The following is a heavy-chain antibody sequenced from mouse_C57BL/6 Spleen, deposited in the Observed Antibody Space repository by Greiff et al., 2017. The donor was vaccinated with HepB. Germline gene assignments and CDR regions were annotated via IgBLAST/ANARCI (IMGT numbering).Heavy chain of an antibody. D-gene: IGHD1-1*01. J-gene: IGHJ4*01. CDR1: GYTFTSYG. CDR3: ARRGSSYLYYAMDY. Sequence: VQLKESGAELVRPGSSVKMSCKTSGYTFTSYGINWVKQRPVQGLEWIGYSYIGNGYTEYNEKFKGKATLTSDTSSSTAYMQLSSLTSEDSAIYCCARRGSSYLYYAMDYWGQGTSVTVSS. CDR2: SYIGNGYT. V-gene: IGHV1-58*01.